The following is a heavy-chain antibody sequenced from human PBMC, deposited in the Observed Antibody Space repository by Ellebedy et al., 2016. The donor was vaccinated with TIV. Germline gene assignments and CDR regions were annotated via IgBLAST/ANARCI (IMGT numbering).Heavy chain of an antibody. D-gene: IGHD3-16*02. CDR2: IYYSGST. J-gene: IGHJ4*02. V-gene: IGHV4-59*08. Sequence: SETLSLTCTVSGGSISSYYWSWIRQPPGKGLEWIGYIYYSGSTNYNPSLKSRVTISVDTSKNQFSLKLSSVTAADTAVYYCARHPGLYDFDYWGQGTLVTVSS. CDR3: ARHPGLYDFDY. CDR1: GGSISSYY.